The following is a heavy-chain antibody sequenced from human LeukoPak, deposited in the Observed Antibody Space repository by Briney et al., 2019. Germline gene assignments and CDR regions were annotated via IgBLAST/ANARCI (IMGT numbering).Heavy chain of an antibody. CDR3: ARGQQLVKTD. CDR1: GFTFSSYS. D-gene: IGHD6-13*01. V-gene: IGHV3-48*01. CDR2: ISSSSSTI. Sequence: PGGSLRLSCAASGFTFSSYSMNWVRQAPGKGLEWVSYISSSSSTIYYADSVKGRFTISRDNAKNSLYLQMNSLRAEDTAVYYCARGQQLVKTDWGQGTLVTVSS. J-gene: IGHJ4*02.